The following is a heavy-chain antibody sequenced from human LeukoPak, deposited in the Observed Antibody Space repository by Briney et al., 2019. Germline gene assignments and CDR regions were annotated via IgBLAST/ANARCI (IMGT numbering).Heavy chain of an antibody. CDR2: ISGSGDST. D-gene: IGHD6-19*01. Sequence: QPGGSLRLSCAASGFTFSSYAMNWVRQAPGKGLEWVSVISGSGDSTYYADSVKGRFTVSRDNSKNTLYLQIHSLRAEDTAVYYCAKDTSGPDYWGQGTLVTVSS. J-gene: IGHJ4*02. CDR1: GFTFSSYA. V-gene: IGHV3-23*01. CDR3: AKDTSGPDY.